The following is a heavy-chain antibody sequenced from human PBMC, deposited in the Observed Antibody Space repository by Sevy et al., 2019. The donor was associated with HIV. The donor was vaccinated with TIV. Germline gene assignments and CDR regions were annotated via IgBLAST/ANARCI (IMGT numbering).Heavy chain of an antibody. CDR3: ARDGGTGYSSSVDYYYYMDV. D-gene: IGHD6-13*01. Sequence: ASVKVSCKASGYTFTGYYMHWVRQAPGQGLEWMGWINPNSGGTNYAQMFQGWVTMTRDTSISTAYMELSRLRSDDTAVYYCARDGGTGYSSSVDYYYYMDVWGKGTTVTVSS. V-gene: IGHV1-2*04. J-gene: IGHJ6*03. CDR2: INPNSGGT. CDR1: GYTFTGYY.